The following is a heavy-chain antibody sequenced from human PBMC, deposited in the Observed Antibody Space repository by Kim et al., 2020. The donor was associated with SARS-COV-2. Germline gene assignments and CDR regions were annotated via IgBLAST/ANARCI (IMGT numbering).Heavy chain of an antibody. CDR3: AKLGDSRTYFDF. Sequence: SETLSLTCTVSGDSINSGSNYWSWIRQHPEKGLEWIGDIYYSGTTYYNPSLKSLLTISVDTSKNQFSLKLASVAAADTAVYYCAKLGDSRTYFDFWGQGTLVTVSS. CDR2: IYYSGTT. D-gene: IGHD2-21*02. CDR1: GDSINSGSNY. J-gene: IGHJ4*02. V-gene: IGHV4-31*01.